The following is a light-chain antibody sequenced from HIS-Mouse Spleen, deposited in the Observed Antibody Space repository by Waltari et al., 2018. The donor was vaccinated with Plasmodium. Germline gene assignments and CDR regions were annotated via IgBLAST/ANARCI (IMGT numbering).Light chain of an antibody. CDR2: KDS. CDR1: ALPKTY. CDR3: YSTDSSGNHRV. Sequence: KEPPSVSVSPGQTARLTCPGDALPKTYAYWYQQKSGQAPVLVIYKDSKRPSGIPERFSGSSSGTMATLTISGAQVEDEADYYCYSTDSSGNHRVFGGGTKLTVL. V-gene: IGLV3-10*01. J-gene: IGLJ3*02.